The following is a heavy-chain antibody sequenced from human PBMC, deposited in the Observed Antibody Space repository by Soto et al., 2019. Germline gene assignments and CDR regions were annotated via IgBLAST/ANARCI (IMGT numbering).Heavy chain of an antibody. Sequence: GASVKVSCKVSGYTLTELSMHWVRQAPGKGLEWMGGFDPEDGETIYAQKFQGRVTMTEDTSTDTAYMELSSLRSEDTAVYYCATAIFGVVTPPYYYYYYMDVWGKGTTVTVSS. CDR1: GYTLTELS. CDR3: ATAIFGVVTPPYYYYYYMDV. J-gene: IGHJ6*03. D-gene: IGHD3-3*01. V-gene: IGHV1-24*01. CDR2: FDPEDGET.